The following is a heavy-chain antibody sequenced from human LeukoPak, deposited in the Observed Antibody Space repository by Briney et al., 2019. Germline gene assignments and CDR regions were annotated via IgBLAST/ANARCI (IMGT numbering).Heavy chain of an antibody. V-gene: IGHV3-23*01. Sequence: GGSLRLSCAASGFTFSSYAMSWVRQAPGKGLEWVSAISGSGGSTYYADSVKGRFTISRDNSKNTLYLQMNSLRAEDTAVYYCAKEHGGAYYYDSSGLDYWGQGTLVTVSS. CDR3: AKEHGGAYYYDSSGLDY. D-gene: IGHD3-22*01. CDR2: ISGSGGST. CDR1: GFTFSSYA. J-gene: IGHJ4*02.